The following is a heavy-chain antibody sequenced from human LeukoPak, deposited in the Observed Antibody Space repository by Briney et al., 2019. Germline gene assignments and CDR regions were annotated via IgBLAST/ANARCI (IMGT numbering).Heavy chain of an antibody. D-gene: IGHD1-1*01. CDR2: ISYSGSA. J-gene: IGHJ6*03. V-gene: IGHV4-59*12. Sequence: SETLSLTCTVSGGSINSYYWSWIRQPPEKGLEWIGYISYSGSATYNPSLKSRVTMSVDTSKNQFSLKLSSVTAADTAVYYCAREQLEINYYYYYMDVWGKGTTVTISS. CDR1: GGSINSYY. CDR3: AREQLEINYYYYYMDV.